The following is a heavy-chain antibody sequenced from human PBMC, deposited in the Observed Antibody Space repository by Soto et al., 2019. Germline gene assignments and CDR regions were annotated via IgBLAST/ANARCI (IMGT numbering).Heavy chain of an antibody. D-gene: IGHD7-27*01. J-gene: IGHJ6*03. CDR2: INQDGSEI. Sequence: EVQLVESGGGLVQPGGSLRLSCAASGFTFRSYWMSWVRQAPGKGLEWVANINQDGSEIYYVDSVEGRFSISRDNAENSLYPQMNSLRAEDTAVYYCARDFHVRLGITYYYYMDVWGTGTTVTVSS. V-gene: IGHV3-7*01. CDR1: GFTFRSYW. CDR3: ARDFHVRLGITYYYYMDV.